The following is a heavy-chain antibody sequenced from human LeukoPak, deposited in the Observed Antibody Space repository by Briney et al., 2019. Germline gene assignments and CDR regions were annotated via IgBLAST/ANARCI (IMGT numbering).Heavy chain of an antibody. D-gene: IGHD6-19*01. Sequence: PGGSLRLSCAASGFTFGSYSMNWVRQAPGKGLEWLAYISSVSNAIYYADSVKGRFTISRDNAKNSLYLQMNSLRAEDTAVYYCARMGIAVAGQEHTFDYWGQGTLVTVSS. CDR1: GFTFGSYS. CDR3: ARMGIAVAGQEHTFDY. CDR2: ISSVSNAI. J-gene: IGHJ4*02. V-gene: IGHV3-21*05.